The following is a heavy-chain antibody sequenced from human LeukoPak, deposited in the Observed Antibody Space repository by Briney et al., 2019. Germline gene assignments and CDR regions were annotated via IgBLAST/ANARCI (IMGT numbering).Heavy chain of an antibody. CDR3: ATAPSTIFGVVIIALGYFQH. Sequence: SVKVSCKASGGTFSSYAISWVRQAPGQGLEWMGGIIPIFGIANYAQKFQGRVTMTEDTSTDTAYMELSSLRSEDTAVYYCATAPSTIFGVVIIALGYFQHWGQGTLVTVSS. J-gene: IGHJ1*01. D-gene: IGHD3-3*01. CDR2: IIPIFGIA. CDR1: GGTFSSYA. V-gene: IGHV1-69*10.